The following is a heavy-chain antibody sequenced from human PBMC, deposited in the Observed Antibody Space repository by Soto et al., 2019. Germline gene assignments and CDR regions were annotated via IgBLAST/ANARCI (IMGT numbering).Heavy chain of an antibody. V-gene: IGHV4-59*06. J-gene: IGHJ6*03. CDR3: ARGVLEWLLRDSYYYYMDV. D-gene: IGHD3-3*01. Sequence: SETLSLTCTVSGGSISSYYWSWIRQHPGKGLEWIGYIYYSGSTYYNPSLKSRVTISVDTSKNQFSLKLSSVTAADTAVYYCARGVLEWLLRDSYYYYMDVWGKGTTVTVSS. CDR1: GGSISSYY. CDR2: IYYSGST.